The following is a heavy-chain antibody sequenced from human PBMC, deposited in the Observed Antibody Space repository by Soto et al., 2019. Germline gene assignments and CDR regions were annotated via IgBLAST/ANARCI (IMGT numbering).Heavy chain of an antibody. CDR3: ARDDDYGDNGLDY. J-gene: IGHJ4*02. CDR1: GFSFSSYG. V-gene: IGHV3-33*01. D-gene: IGHD4-17*01. Sequence: QVQLVESGGGVVQPGRSLRLSCAASGFSFSSYGMHWVRQAPGKGLEWVAVILDDGSDKDYTDAVKGRFTISRDNSKNTLYLEMNSLRAEDTAVYDCARDDDYGDNGLDYWGQGTLVTVSS. CDR2: ILDDGSDK.